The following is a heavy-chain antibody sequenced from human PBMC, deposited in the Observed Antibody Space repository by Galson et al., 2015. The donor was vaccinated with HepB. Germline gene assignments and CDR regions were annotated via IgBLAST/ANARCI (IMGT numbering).Heavy chain of an antibody. J-gene: IGHJ3*02. V-gene: IGHV1-8*01. CDR3: ARALRLRYFDWLLGGLDAFDN. D-gene: IGHD3-9*01. CDR1: GYTFTSYD. CDR2: MNPNSGNT. Sequence: SVKVSCKASGYTFTSYDINWVRQATGQGLEWMGWMNPNSGNTGYAQKFQGRVTMTRNTSISTAYMELSSLRSEDTAVYYCARALRLRYFDWLLGGLDAFDNWGQGTMVTVSS.